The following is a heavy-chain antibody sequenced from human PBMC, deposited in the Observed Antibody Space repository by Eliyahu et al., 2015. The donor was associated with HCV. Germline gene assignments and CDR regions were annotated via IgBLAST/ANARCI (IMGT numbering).Heavy chain of an antibody. CDR3: ASSTWRFGAGGSGFYGMDV. V-gene: IGHV6-1*01. CDR2: TYYKSKWYT. CDR1: GDSVSSNSAA. D-gene: IGHD3-10*01. J-gene: IGHJ6*02. Sequence: QVQLQESGPGLVKPSQTLSLTCAISGDSVSSNSAAWNWIRQPPSGGLEWLGRTYYKSKWYTHFAVSVKSRVTINPDTSKNQFSLQLNSVTPEDTAIYYCASSTWRFGAGGSGFYGMDVWGQGTTVTVSS.